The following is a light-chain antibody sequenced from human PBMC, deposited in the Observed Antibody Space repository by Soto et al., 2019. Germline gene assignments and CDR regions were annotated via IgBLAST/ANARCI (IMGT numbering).Light chain of an antibody. Sequence: EIVLTQSPGTLSLSPGERATLPCRASQSVSNNYLAWYQQKPGQAPRLLIYGASNRATGIPARFSGSGSGTEFALTISSLQSEDFALYYCQQYKNWPPITFGQGTRLEIK. V-gene: IGKV3-15*01. CDR2: GAS. CDR3: QQYKNWPPIT. CDR1: QSVSNN. J-gene: IGKJ5*01.